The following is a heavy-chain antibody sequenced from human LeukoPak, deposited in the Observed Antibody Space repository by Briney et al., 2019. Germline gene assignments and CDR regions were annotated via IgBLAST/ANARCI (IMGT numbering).Heavy chain of an antibody. CDR1: GFTFSSYS. CDR2: ISSSSSYI. Sequence: PGGSLRLSCAASGFTFSSYSMNWVRQAPGKGLEWVSSISSSSSYIYYADSVKGRFTISRDNAKNSLYLQMNSLRAEDTAVYYCARDRVPSGSYSYYYYGMDVWGKGTTVTVS. D-gene: IGHD3-10*01. CDR3: ARDRVPSGSYSYYYYGMDV. J-gene: IGHJ6*04. V-gene: IGHV3-21*01.